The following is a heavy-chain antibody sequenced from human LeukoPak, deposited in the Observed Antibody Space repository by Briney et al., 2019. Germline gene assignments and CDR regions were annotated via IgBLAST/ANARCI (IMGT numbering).Heavy chain of an antibody. Sequence: SVKVSCKASGGTFSSYAISWVRQAPGQGFEWMGRIIPILGIANYAQKFQGRVTITADKSTSTAYMELSSLRSEDTAVYYCARGSGTMIVVVKAFDIWGQGTMVTVSS. CDR2: IIPILGIA. V-gene: IGHV1-69*04. CDR1: GGTFSSYA. CDR3: ARGSGTMIVVVKAFDI. J-gene: IGHJ3*02. D-gene: IGHD3-22*01.